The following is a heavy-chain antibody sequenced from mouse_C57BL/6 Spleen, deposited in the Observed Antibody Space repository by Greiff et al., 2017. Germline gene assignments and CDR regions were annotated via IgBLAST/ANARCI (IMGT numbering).Heavy chain of an antibody. CDR1: GYTFTNYW. CDR2: IYPGGGYT. D-gene: IGHD2-4*01. V-gene: IGHV1-63*01. CDR3: ARSHYDYAWFAY. J-gene: IGHJ3*01. Sequence: QVQLQQSGAELVRPGTSVKMSCKASGYTFTNYWLGWAKPRPGHGLEWIGDIYPGGGYTNYNEKFKGKATLTADKSSSTAYMQFSSLTSEDSAIYYCARSHYDYAWFAYWGQGTLVSVSA.